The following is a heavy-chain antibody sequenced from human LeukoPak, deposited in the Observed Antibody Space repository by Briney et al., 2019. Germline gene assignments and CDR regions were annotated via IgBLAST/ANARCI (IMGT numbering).Heavy chain of an antibody. CDR1: GFTFSSYA. J-gene: IGHJ4*02. CDR2: ISYDGSNK. D-gene: IGHD6-6*01. CDR3: ARARIAARRGYYFDY. V-gene: IGHV3-30*01. Sequence: TGGSLRLSCAASGFTFSSYAMHWVRQAPGKGLEWVAVISYDGSNKYYADSVKGRFTISRDNSKNTLYLQMNSLRAEDTAVYYCARARIAARRGYYFDYWGQGTQVTVSS.